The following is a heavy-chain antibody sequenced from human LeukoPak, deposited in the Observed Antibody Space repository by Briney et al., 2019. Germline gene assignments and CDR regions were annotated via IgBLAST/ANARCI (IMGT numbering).Heavy chain of an antibody. V-gene: IGHV1-69*06. D-gene: IGHD5-24*01. Sequence: SVKVSCKASGGTFSSYAISWVRQAPGQGLEWMGGIIPIFGTANYAQKFQGRVTITADKSTSTAYMELSSLRSEDTAVYYCASGVEMATMEYYYYYMDVWGKGTTVTVSS. CDR2: IIPIFGTA. CDR1: GGTFSSYA. CDR3: ASGVEMATMEYYYYYMDV. J-gene: IGHJ6*03.